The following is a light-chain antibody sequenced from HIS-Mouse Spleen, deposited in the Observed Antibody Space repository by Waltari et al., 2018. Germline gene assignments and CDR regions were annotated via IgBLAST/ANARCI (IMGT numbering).Light chain of an antibody. CDR1: QGISRY. CDR2: AAS. J-gene: IGKJ4*01. V-gene: IGKV1-9*01. CDR3: QQLNSYPRT. Sequence: DIQLTQSPSFLSASVGDRVTITYRASQGISRYLAWYQQKPGKAPKLLIYAASTLQSGVPSRFSGSGSGTEFTLTISSLQPEDFATYDCQQLNSYPRTFGGGTKVELK.